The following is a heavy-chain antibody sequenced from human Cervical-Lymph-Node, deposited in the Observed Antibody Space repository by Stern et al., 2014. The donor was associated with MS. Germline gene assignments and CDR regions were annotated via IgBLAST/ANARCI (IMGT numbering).Heavy chain of an antibody. D-gene: IGHD2-2*02. J-gene: IGHJ6*02. CDR3: ARVIGCSSTSCYKDYYYYGMDV. CDR1: GGSISSSNW. Sequence: QVQLQESGPGLVKPSGTLSLTCAVSGGSISSSNWWSWVRQPPGKGLEWIGEIYHSGSTNYNPSLKSRVTISVDKSKNQFSLKLSSVTAADTAVYYCARVIGCSSTSCYKDYYYYGMDVWGQGTTVTVSS. CDR2: IYHSGST. V-gene: IGHV4-4*02.